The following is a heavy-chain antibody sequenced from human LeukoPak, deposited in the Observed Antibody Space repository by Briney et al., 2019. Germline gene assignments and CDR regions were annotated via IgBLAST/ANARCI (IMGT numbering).Heavy chain of an antibody. CDR3: AKGAYVFWSGWGA. CDR1: GFTFSGYA. Sequence: GGSLRLSCAASGFTFSGYAMSWVRQAPGKGLEWVSAISGSGGSTYYADSVKGRFTISRDNSKNTLYLKMNSLRSETPAVYYCAKGAYVFWSGWGAWGQGTLVTVSS. CDR2: ISGSGGST. V-gene: IGHV3-23*01. D-gene: IGHD3-3*01. J-gene: IGHJ5*02.